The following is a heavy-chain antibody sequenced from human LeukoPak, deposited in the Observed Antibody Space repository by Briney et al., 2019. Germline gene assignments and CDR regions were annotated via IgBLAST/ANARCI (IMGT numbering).Heavy chain of an antibody. CDR1: GFSVSSNY. J-gene: IGHJ4*02. CDR2: IYSSGST. D-gene: IGHD3-10*01. CDR3: TRAHGRITRDAYLDY. V-gene: IGHV3-53*01. Sequence: PGGSLRLSCAASGFSVSSNYMSWVRQAPGKGLTWVSVIYSSGSTYYADSVKGRFAISRDDSKNTLHLQMNSLRAEDTVMYYCTRAHGRITRDAYLDYWGQGTLVTVSS.